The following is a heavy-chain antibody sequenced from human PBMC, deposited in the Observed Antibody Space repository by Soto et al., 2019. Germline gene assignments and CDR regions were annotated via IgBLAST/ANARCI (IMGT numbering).Heavy chain of an antibody. CDR3: ARLHLFFDTSGYPAFGIMGG. J-gene: IGHJ6*02. CDR1: GASISTYH. D-gene: IGHD3-22*01. V-gene: IGHV4-59*01. CDR2: ISDSGTT. Sequence: QVQLQESGPGLVKPSETLSLTCSVSGASISTYHWSWIRQPPGKGLEWIGYISDSGTTNYNPSVKSRVTISVVTSKDPVSRWLRPVTAAGTAVDFCARLHLFFDTSGYPAFGIMGGWGQGTTVTVSS.